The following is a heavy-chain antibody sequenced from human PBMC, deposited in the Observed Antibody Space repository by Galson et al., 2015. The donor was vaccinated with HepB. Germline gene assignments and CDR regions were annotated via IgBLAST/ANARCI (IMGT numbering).Heavy chain of an antibody. CDR2: IYYSGST. V-gene: IGHV4-39*01. D-gene: IGHD6-19*01. CDR1: GGSISSSSYY. CDR3: ARNAGAVAGREDY. J-gene: IGHJ4*02. Sequence: ETLSLTCTVSGGSISSSSYYWGWIRQPPGKGLEWIGSIYYSGSTYYNPSLKSRVTISVDTSKNQFSLKLSSVTAADTAVYYCARNAGAVAGREDYWGQGTLVTVSS.